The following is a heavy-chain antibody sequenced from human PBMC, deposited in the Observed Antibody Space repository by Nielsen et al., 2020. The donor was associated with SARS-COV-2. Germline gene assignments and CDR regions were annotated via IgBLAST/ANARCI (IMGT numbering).Heavy chain of an antibody. J-gene: IGHJ4*02. D-gene: IGHD2-15*01. Sequence: ASVKVSCKASGYTFTSYGFSWVRQAPGQGLEWMGWISPYNGDTKYAQSLQDRVTMTTDTSTTTANMELSSLRSEDTAVYYCARDTKDVYCSGGSCYSEGFDYWGQGTLVTVSS. CDR2: ISPYNGDT. CDR3: ARDTKDVYCSGGSCYSEGFDY. V-gene: IGHV1-18*01. CDR1: GYTFTSYG.